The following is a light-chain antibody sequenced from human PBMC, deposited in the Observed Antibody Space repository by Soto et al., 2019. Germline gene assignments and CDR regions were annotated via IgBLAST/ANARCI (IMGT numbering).Light chain of an antibody. CDR3: QQRSNWLGT. J-gene: IGKJ2*02. CDR1: QSVSSY. Sequence: EIVLTQSPATLSLSPGERATLSCRASQSVSSYLAWYQQKPGQAPRLLIYDASNRATGIPARFSGSGSGTGFTLTISSLAPEDFAVYYFQQRSNWLGTFGQGTKLEIK. V-gene: IGKV3-11*01. CDR2: DAS.